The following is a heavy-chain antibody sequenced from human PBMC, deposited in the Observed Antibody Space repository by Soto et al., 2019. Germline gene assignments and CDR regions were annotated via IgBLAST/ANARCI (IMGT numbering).Heavy chain of an antibody. CDR3: ATSGSWPGFFDF. CDR2: IYCEGHT. V-gene: IGHV3-66*01. J-gene: IGHJ4*01. Sequence: GGSLRLSCAASGVTVSSSYLSWVRQAPGKGLEWVSVIYCEGHTYYADSVRGRFTISRDNSKNTLYLQMNSLRAEDTAVYYCATSGSWPGFFDFWGHGTLVTVSS. D-gene: IGHD3-10*01. CDR1: GVTVSSSY.